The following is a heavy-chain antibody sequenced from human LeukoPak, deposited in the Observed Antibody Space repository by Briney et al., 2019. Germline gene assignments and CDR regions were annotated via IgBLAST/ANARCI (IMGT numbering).Heavy chain of an antibody. Sequence: SETLSLTCIVSGGSISSSSYYWGWIRQPPGKGLKWIGSIYYSGSTYYNPSLKSRVTISVDTSKNQFSLKLTSVTAADTAVYYCARLGGAIYFYYMDVWGKGTTVTISS. CDR3: ARLGGAIYFYYMDV. CDR2: IYYSGST. V-gene: IGHV4-39*01. CDR1: GGSISSSSYY. J-gene: IGHJ6*03. D-gene: IGHD2-2*02.